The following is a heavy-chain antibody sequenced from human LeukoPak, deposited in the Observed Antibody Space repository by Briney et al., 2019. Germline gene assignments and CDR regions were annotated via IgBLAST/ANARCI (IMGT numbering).Heavy chain of an antibody. Sequence: SETLSLTCAVYGGSFSGYYWSWIRQPPGKGLEWIGEINHSGSTNYNPSLKSRVTISVDTSRNQLSLKLSSVTAADTAVYYCARAPYHYYDSSGSFFDYWGQGTLVTVSS. J-gene: IGHJ4*02. D-gene: IGHD3-22*01. CDR2: INHSGST. CDR3: ARAPYHYYDSSGSFFDY. V-gene: IGHV4-34*01. CDR1: GGSFSGYY.